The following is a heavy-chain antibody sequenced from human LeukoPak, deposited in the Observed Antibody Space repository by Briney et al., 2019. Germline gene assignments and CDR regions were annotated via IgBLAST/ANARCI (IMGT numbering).Heavy chain of an antibody. D-gene: IGHD6-6*01. J-gene: IGHJ4*02. CDR3: ARRVARGSSGFDY. CDR1: GGSISSSSYY. Sequence: SETLSLTCTVSGGSISSSSYYWGWIRQPPGKGLEWIGTIYYTGSTYYNPSLKSRVTVSVDTSKNQFSLKLTSVTAADTAVYYCARRVARGSSGFDYWGQGTLVTVSS. V-gene: IGHV4-39*01. CDR2: IYYTGST.